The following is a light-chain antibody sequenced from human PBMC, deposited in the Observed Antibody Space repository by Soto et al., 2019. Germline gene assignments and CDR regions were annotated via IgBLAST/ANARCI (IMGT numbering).Light chain of an antibody. V-gene: IGLV1-44*01. J-gene: IGLJ2*01. Sequence: QSVLTQPPSASATPGQRVTLYCSGSSSNIGSNTVNWYQHLPGTAPRLLIYTNNQRPSGVPDRFSGFKSGTSASLAINGLQSEDEADYYCAAWDDNMNGVVFGGGTQLTVL. CDR1: SSNIGSNT. CDR2: TNN. CDR3: AAWDDNMNGVV.